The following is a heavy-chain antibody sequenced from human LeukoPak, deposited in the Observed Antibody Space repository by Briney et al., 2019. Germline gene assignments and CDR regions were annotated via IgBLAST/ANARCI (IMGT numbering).Heavy chain of an antibody. CDR3: ARDDYDILTGYYFGLDY. Sequence: ASVKVSCKASGYTFTSYGISWVRQAPGQGLEGMGWISAYNGNTNYAQKLQGRVTMTTDTSTSTAYMELRSLRSDDTAVYYCARDDYDILTGYYFGLDYWGQGTLVTVSS. J-gene: IGHJ4*02. CDR1: GYTFTSYG. D-gene: IGHD3-9*01. CDR2: ISAYNGNT. V-gene: IGHV1-18*04.